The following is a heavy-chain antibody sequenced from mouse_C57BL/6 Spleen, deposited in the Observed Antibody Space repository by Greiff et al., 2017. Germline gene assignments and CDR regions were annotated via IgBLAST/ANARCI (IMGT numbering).Heavy chain of an antibody. V-gene: IGHV1-55*01. CDR1: GYTFTSYW. CDR2: IYPGSGST. J-gene: IGHJ2*01. Sequence: QVQLQQSGAELVKPGASVKMSCKASGYTFTSYWITWVKQRPGQGLEWIGDIYPGSGSTNYNEKFKSKATLTVDTSSSTAYMQLSSLTSEDSAVYYCARRAAQATYFDYWGQGTTLTVSS. D-gene: IGHD3-2*02. CDR3: ARRAAQATYFDY.